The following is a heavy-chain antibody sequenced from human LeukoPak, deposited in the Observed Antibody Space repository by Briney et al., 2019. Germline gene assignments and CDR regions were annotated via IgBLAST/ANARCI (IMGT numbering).Heavy chain of an antibody. V-gene: IGHV3-23*01. CDR3: AKGSFDWLPNNWFDP. J-gene: IGHJ5*02. D-gene: IGHD3-9*01. CDR2: ISGGGGNT. Sequence: GGSLRLSCAASEFTFSSYAMSWVRQAPGKGLEWVSAISGGGGNTYYADSVKGRFTISRDNSKNTLYLQMNSLRAEDTAVYYCAKGSFDWLPNNWFDPWGQGTLVTVSS. CDR1: EFTFSSYA.